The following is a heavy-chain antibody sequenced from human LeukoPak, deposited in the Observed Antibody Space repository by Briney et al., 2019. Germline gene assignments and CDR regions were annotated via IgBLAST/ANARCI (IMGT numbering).Heavy chain of an antibody. D-gene: IGHD6-19*01. CDR2: INHSGTT. CDR3: TRVGYSSGWTPFAMAV. CDR1: GGSFTGYY. J-gene: IGHJ6*02. Sequence: SETLSLTCAVYGGSFTGYYWNWIRQSPGKGLEWIGEINHSGTTNYNPSLKSRVTISVDTSQIQFSLQLNSVTPEDTAVYYCTRVGYSSGWTPFAMAVWGQGTTVTVSS. V-gene: IGHV4-34*01.